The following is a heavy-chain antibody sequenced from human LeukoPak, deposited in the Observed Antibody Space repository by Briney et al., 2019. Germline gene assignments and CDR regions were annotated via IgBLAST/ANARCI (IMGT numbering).Heavy chain of an antibody. CDR1: GFAFSSYE. CDR2: ISGSGNTI. V-gene: IGHV3-48*03. J-gene: IGHJ6*03. Sequence: GGSLRLSCAASGFAFSSYEMNWVRQAPGKGLEWISYISGSGNTIYYADSVKGRFSISRDSSKNILYLQVNSLRAEDTAVYYCAKDRCSNGVGCYYYYMDVWGKGTTVTISS. D-gene: IGHD2-8*01. CDR3: AKDRCSNGVGCYYYYMDV.